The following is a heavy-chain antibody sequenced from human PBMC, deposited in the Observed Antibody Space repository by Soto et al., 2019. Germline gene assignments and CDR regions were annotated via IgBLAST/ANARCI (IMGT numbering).Heavy chain of an antibody. J-gene: IGHJ5*02. CDR3: ARLNKTGWFDP. Sequence: PSETLSLTCTASGGSISSSTYYWGWIRQPPGKGLEWIGSIYYSGSTYYNPSLKSRVTISVDTSKNQFSLRLASVTAADTAVYYCARLNKTGWFDPWGQGTLVTVSS. CDR1: GGSISSSTYY. V-gene: IGHV4-39*01. CDR2: IYYSGST.